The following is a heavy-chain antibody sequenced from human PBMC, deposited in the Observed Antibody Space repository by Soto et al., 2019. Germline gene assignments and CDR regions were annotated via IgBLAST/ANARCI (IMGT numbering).Heavy chain of an antibody. D-gene: IGHD4-17*01. J-gene: IGHJ4*02. CDR3: VRVVNGFDY. V-gene: IGHV3-48*02. Sequence: EVQLVESGGGLVQPGGSLRLSCAASGFTFSTHSMNWVRQAPGKGLEWLSYISSSSSTVYYADSVKGRFTISRDNAKKSLYLQMNSLRDEDTAVYYCVRVVNGFDYWGQGTLVTVSS. CDR1: GFTFSTHS. CDR2: ISSSSSTV.